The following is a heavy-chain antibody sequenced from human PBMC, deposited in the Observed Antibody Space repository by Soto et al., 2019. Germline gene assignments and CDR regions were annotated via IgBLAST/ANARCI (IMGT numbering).Heavy chain of an antibody. CDR3: ARYCGGGTCYYAFDM. CDR1: GFTFNTYP. CDR2: ITLSGGST. Sequence: DVQLLESGGGLVQPGGSLRLSCAASGFTFNTYPMSWVRQAPGKGLEWVSAITLSGGSTYFADSVKGRFTISRDNSKNTLYLQMSSLRAEDTAVYYCARYCGGGTCYYAFDMWAKGQWSPSLQ. D-gene: IGHD2-15*01. V-gene: IGHV3-23*01. J-gene: IGHJ3*02.